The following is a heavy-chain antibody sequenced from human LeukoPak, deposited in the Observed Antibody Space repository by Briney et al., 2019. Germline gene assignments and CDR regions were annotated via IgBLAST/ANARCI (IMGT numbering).Heavy chain of an antibody. Sequence: PSETLSLTCAVYGGSFSGYYWSWIRQPPGKGLEWIGEIHHSGSTNYNPSLKSRVTISVDTSKNQFSLKLSSVTAADTAVYYCARRMAYYYDSSGYKDDYWGQGTLVTVSS. J-gene: IGHJ4*02. CDR3: ARRMAYYYDSSGYKDDY. CDR2: IHHSGST. CDR1: GGSFSGYY. D-gene: IGHD3-22*01. V-gene: IGHV4-34*01.